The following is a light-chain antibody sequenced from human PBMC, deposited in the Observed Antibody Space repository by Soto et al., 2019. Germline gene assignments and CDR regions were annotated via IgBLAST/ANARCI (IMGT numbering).Light chain of an antibody. Sequence: QSVLTQPPSVSGAPGQRVTISCTGSSSNIGAGYDVHWYQQLPGTAPTLLISGNNNRPSGVPDRLSGSKSGTPASLAITGLRAEDEADYFCQSYDSSLSGYVFGTGTKVTVL. V-gene: IGLV1-40*01. CDR3: QSYDSSLSGYV. CDR2: GNN. CDR1: SSNIGAGYD. J-gene: IGLJ1*01.